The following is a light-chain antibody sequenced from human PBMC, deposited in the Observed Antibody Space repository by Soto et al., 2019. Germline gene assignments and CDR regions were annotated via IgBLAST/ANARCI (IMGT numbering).Light chain of an antibody. CDR2: AAS. V-gene: IGKV3-15*01. CDR3: QQYNNWPV. J-gene: IGKJ1*01. Sequence: EIVFPQSPGTLSLCPGERATLSCRASQSVSNNYLAWYQQKPGQAPRLLIYAASTRANGIAARFSGSGSGTELTPLLSSLHSEDFAVYFCQQYNNWPVFGQGTKVDIK. CDR1: QSVSNN.